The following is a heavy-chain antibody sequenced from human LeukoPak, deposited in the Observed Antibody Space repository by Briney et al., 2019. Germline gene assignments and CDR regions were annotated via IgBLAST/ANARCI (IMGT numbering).Heavy chain of an antibody. J-gene: IGHJ4*02. CDR1: GGSISSSSYY. V-gene: IGHV4-39*07. CDR3: ARDSVGYSYGTLSIFDY. CDR2: IYYSGST. D-gene: IGHD5-18*01. Sequence: SETLSLTCTVSGGSISSSSYYWGWIRQPPGKGLEWIGSIYYSGSTYYNPSLKSRVAISVDTSKNQFSLKLSSVTAADTAVYYCARDSVGYSYGTLSIFDYWGQGTLVTVSS.